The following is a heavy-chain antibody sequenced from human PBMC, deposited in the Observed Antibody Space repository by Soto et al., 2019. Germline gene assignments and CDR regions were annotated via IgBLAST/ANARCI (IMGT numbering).Heavy chain of an antibody. Sequence: PGGSLRLSCAASGFTFSSYSMNWVRQAPGKGLEWVSVIYSGGSTYYADSVKGRFNISRDNSKNTLYLQMNSLRAEDTAVYYCARGGGATIWPSYGMDFWGKGTTVTVSS. V-gene: IGHV3-66*01. CDR2: IYSGGST. CDR3: ARGGGATIWPSYGMDF. D-gene: IGHD1-26*01. CDR1: GFTFSSYS. J-gene: IGHJ6*04.